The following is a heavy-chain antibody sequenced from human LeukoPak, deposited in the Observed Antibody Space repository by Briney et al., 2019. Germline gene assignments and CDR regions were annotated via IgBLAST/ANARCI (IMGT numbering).Heavy chain of an antibody. D-gene: IGHD2-15*01. Sequence: SETLSLTCTVSGGSISSSSYYWGWIRQPPGKGLEWIGSIYYSGSTCYNPSHKSRVTISVDTSKNRFSLKLSSVTAADTAVYYCARDYSGFDYWGQGTLVTVSS. CDR1: GGSISSSSYY. CDR3: ARDYSGFDY. CDR2: IYYSGST. V-gene: IGHV4-39*02. J-gene: IGHJ4*02.